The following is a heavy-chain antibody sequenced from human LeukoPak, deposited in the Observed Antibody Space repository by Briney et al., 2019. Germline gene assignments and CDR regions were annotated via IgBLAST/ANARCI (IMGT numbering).Heavy chain of an antibody. D-gene: IGHD6-6*01. CDR1: GGSISSTSHN. CDR2: IYYSGDT. CDR3: ARHSRTYSSLNY. J-gene: IGHJ4*02. V-gene: IGHV4-39*01. Sequence: SETLSLTCTVSGGSISSTSHNWGWIRQPPGKGLEWIGNIYYSGDTYFNPSLKSRVTMSIGTSKNQFSLKLTSVTAADTAVYYCARHSRTYSSLNYWGQGTLVTVSS.